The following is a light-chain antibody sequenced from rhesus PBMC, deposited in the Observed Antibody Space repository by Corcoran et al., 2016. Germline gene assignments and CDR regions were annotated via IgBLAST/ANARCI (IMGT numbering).Light chain of an antibody. J-gene: IGKJ2*01. CDR2: EAS. V-gene: IGKV1-94*01. CDR1: QVIDKE. CDR3: LQDYTTPYS. Sequence: IQMTQSPSSLSASVGDRVTVSCRASQVIDKELNWYQEKPGKAPTLLIYEASSLQPGVSTRLRGSGSGTDFNLTITSLQPEDVATYYCLQDYTTPYSFGQGTKVEIK.